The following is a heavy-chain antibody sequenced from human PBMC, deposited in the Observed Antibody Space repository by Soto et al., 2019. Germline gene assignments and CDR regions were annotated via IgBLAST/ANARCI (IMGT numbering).Heavy chain of an antibody. D-gene: IGHD2-15*01. CDR3: ARRLCSGGTCAVDY. J-gene: IGHJ4*02. Sequence: QVQLQQWGTGLLKPSETLSLTCAVYGGSFSGYYWSWIRQPPGMGLEWIGEITHSGSINYNPSLKSRVTISVDTSKNQVSLKLNSVTAADTAVYHCARRLCSGGTCAVDYWGQGNLVTVSS. V-gene: IGHV4-34*01. CDR1: GGSFSGYY. CDR2: ITHSGSI.